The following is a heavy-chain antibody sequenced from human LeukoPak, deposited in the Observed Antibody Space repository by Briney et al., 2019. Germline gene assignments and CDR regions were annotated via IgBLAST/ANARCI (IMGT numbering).Heavy chain of an antibody. CDR1: GFTFSSYA. CDR3: AKEGVPGRGLSWFDP. J-gene: IGHJ5*02. CDR2: ISGSGGST. Sequence: PGGPLRLSCAASGFTFSSYAMSWVRQAPGKGLDWVSAISGSGGSTYYADSVKGRFTISRDSSKNTLYLQINSLRAEDTAVYYCAKEGVPGRGLSWFDPCGQGTLVTVSS. D-gene: IGHD2-2*01. V-gene: IGHV3-23*01.